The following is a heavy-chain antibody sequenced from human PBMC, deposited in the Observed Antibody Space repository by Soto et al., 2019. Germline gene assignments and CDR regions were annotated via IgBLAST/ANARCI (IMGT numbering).Heavy chain of an antibody. CDR2: ISYDGSNK. D-gene: IGHD2-2*01. CDR1: GFTFSSYA. CDR3: ARDPFSNACFIATICYRLPWFDP. Sequence: QVQLVESGGGVVQPGRSLRLSCAASGFTFSSYAMHWVRQAPGKGLEWVAVISYDGSNKYYADSVKGRFTISRENSKNTLYLQMNRLRAEETAVYYCARDPFSNACFIATICYRLPWFDPWGQGPLVSVS. V-gene: IGHV3-30-3*01. J-gene: IGHJ5*02.